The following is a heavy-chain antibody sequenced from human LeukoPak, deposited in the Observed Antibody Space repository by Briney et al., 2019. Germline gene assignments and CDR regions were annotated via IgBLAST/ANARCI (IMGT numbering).Heavy chain of an antibody. CDR1: GRSISSYC. V-gene: IGHV4-59*08. Sequence: SETLSLTCTVSGRSISSYCWSWIRQPPGKGLEWIGYIHYSGSTNYNPSLKSRVTISVDTSKNQFSLKLSSVTAADTAVYYCARLVGATTPLDIWGQGTMVTVSS. D-gene: IGHD1-26*01. CDR3: ARLVGATTPLDI. CDR2: IHYSGST. J-gene: IGHJ3*02.